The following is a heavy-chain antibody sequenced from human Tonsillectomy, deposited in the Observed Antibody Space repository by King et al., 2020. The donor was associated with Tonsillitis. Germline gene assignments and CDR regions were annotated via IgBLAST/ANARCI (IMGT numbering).Heavy chain of an antibody. CDR2: IIPFFGTT. V-gene: IGHV1-69*01. J-gene: IGHJ3*02. CDR1: GGTFSDYA. D-gene: IGHD3-16*01. CDR3: ARVLGARGAFDM. Sequence: QLVQSGAEVKKPGSSVKVSCKASGGTFSDYAISWVRQAPGQGLEWMGGIIPFFGTTYYAQKFQGRVTITADESTSTAYMELNSLRSEDTAVYYCARVLGARGAFDMWGQGTMVTVSS.